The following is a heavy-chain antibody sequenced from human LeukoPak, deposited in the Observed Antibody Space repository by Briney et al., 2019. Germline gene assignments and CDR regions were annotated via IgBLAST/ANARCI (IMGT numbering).Heavy chain of an antibody. J-gene: IGHJ4*02. V-gene: IGHV3-30*18. Sequence: PGGSLRLSCAASGFTFSSYGMHWVRQAPGKGLEWVAVISYDGSNKYYADSVKGRFTISRDNSKNTLYLQINSLRAEDTAVYYCAKRGTAMGYYFDYWGQGTLVTVSS. CDR3: AKRGTAMGYYFDY. CDR1: GFTFSSYG. CDR2: ISYDGSNK. D-gene: IGHD5-18*01.